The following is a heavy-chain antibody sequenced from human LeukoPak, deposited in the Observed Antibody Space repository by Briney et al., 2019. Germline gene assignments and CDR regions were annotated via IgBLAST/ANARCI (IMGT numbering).Heavy chain of an antibody. Sequence: PSETLCLTCTVSGVSISSYYWSWVRQPPGKGLEWVGYIYYSGSTNYNPSLKSRVTISVDTSKNQFSLKLSSVTAADTAVYYCARATGIAAAPTLNWFDPWGQGTLVTVSS. V-gene: IGHV4-59*01. CDR3: ARATGIAAAPTLNWFDP. J-gene: IGHJ5*02. CDR1: GVSISSYY. CDR2: IYYSGST. D-gene: IGHD6-13*01.